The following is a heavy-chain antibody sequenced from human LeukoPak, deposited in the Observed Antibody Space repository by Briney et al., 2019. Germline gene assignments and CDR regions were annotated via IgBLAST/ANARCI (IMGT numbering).Heavy chain of an antibody. V-gene: IGHV3-30-3*01. CDR1: GFTFSSYA. J-gene: IGHJ6*04. D-gene: IGHD5-18*01. CDR3: AKDLEVAARGYSRLGGTPGGDV. Sequence: PGGSLRLSCAASGFTFSSYAMHWVRQAPGKGLEWVAVISYDGSNKYYADSVKGRFTISRDNSKNTLYLQMNSLRAEDTAVYYCAKDLEVAARGYSRLGGTPGGDVWGKGTTVTVSS. CDR2: ISYDGSNK.